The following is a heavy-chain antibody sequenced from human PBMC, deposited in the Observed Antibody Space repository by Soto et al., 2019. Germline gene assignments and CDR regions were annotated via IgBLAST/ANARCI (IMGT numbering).Heavy chain of an antibody. CDR3: AKGQASTTPGPSWFDR. V-gene: IGHV1-3*01. CDR2: INAGNGNT. J-gene: IGHJ5*02. CDR1: GYTFTSYA. Sequence: ASVKVSCKASGYTFTSYAMHWVRQAPGQRLEWMGWINAGNGNTKYSQKFQGRVTITRDTSASTAYMELSSLRSEDTAVYYCAKGQASTTPGPSWFDRWGQGTLVTVSS. D-gene: IGHD2-2*01.